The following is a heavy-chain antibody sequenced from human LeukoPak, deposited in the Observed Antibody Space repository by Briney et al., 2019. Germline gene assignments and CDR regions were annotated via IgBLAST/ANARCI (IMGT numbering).Heavy chain of an antibody. CDR2: VSYTGRT. Sequence: SETLSLTCTVSGGSLSGHYWSWIRQPPGKRLEWIGNVSYTGRTKYNPSLQSRVTISIDTSKSQFSLKLTSVTSADTAVYSCARLLDNDISGDPDTFDVWGQGTTVIVSS. CDR3: ARLLDNDISGDPDTFDV. CDR1: GGSLSGHY. J-gene: IGHJ3*01. V-gene: IGHV4-59*11. D-gene: IGHD3-22*01.